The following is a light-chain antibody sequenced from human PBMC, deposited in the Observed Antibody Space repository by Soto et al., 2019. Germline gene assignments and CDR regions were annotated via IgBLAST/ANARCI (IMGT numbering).Light chain of an antibody. CDR1: QSVSSN. Sequence: EIVMTQSPATLSVSPGERSTLSCSSSQSVSSNLAWYQQKPGQAPRLLIYGASTRATGIPARFSGSGSGTEFTLTISSLQSEDFAVYYCQQYNNWPPWWTFGQGTKVDI. J-gene: IGKJ1*01. CDR2: GAS. CDR3: QQYNNWPPWWT. V-gene: IGKV3-15*01.